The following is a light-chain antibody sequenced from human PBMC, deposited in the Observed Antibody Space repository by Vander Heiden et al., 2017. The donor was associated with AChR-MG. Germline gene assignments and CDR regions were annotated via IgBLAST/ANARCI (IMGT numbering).Light chain of an antibody. J-gene: IGKJ1*01. CDR2: AAS. CDR1: QSISSK. CDR3: QQIYSTPPT. Sequence: DIQMTQSPSSLSASVGDRVTITCRAGQSISSKLNWYQQKPGKAPRLLIYAASSLQSGVPSRFSGSGSGTDFTLTISSLQPEDFATFYCQQIYSTPPTFGQGTKVEIK. V-gene: IGKV1-39*01.